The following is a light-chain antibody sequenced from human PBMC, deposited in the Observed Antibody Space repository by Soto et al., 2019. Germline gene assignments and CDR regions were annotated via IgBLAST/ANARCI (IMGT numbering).Light chain of an antibody. V-gene: IGKV1-9*01. J-gene: IGKJ4*01. CDR3: QQTNSHPLT. CDR2: TAS. CDR1: QDISFY. Sequence: IQFTQTPSSLSASVGDRVTITCRASQDISFYLAWYQQRPGKAPKLLIYTASTLQSGVPSRFSGSGSGTDFILTITSLQPEDFASYYCQQTNSHPLTFGGGTKVDIK.